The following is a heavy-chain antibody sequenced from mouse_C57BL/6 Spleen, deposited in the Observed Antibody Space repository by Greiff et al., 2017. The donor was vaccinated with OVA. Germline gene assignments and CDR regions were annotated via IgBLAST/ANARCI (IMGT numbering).Heavy chain of an antibody. CDR3: AREGGGTTVVATDY. Sequence: QVQLQQSGPELVKPGASVKISCKASGYAFSSSWMNWVKQRPGKGLEWIGRIYPGDGVTNYNGKFKGKATLTADKSSSTAYMQLSSLTSEDSAVYFCAREGGGTTVVATDYWGQGTTLTVSS. CDR1: GYAFSSSW. CDR2: IYPGDGVT. J-gene: IGHJ2*01. D-gene: IGHD1-1*01. V-gene: IGHV1-82*01.